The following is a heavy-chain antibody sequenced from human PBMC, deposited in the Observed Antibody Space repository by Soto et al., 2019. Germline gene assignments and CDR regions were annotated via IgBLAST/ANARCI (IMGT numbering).Heavy chain of an antibody. CDR3: ARDQDYYDSSGYSPLGY. D-gene: IGHD3-22*01. J-gene: IGHJ4*02. CDR1: GGTFSSYA. CDR2: IIPIFGTA. Sequence: QVQLVQSGAEVKKPGSSVKVSCKASGGTFSSYAISWVRQAPGQGLEWMGGIIPIFGTANYAQKFQGRVTITADESKSTAYMELSILRSEDTAVYYCARDQDYYDSSGYSPLGYWGQGTLVTVSS. V-gene: IGHV1-69*01.